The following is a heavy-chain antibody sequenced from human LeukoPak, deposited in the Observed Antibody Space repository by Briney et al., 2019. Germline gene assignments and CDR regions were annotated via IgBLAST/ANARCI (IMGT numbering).Heavy chain of an antibody. CDR2: IYYSGST. Sequence: PSETLSLTCNVSGGSISSSSYYWGWIRQPPGKGLEWIGSIYYSGSTYYNPSLKSRATISVDTSKNQFSLRLSSVTAADTAVYYCARPYCGGDCYCGYWFDPWGQGTLVTVSS. CDR3: ARPYCGGDCYCGYWFDP. J-gene: IGHJ5*02. V-gene: IGHV4-39*07. D-gene: IGHD2-21*02. CDR1: GGSISSSSYY.